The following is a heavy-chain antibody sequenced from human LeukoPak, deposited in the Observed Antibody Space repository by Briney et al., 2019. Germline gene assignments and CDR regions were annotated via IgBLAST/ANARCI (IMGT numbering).Heavy chain of an antibody. CDR3: ARERGVVVTAIDAFDI. Sequence: ASVKVSCKASGGTFSSYAISWVRQAPGQGLEWMGRIIPILGIANYAQKFQGRVTITADKSTSTAYMELSSLRSEDTAVYYCARERGVVVTAIDAFDIWGRGTMVTVSS. CDR2: IIPILGIA. CDR1: GGTFSSYA. V-gene: IGHV1-69*04. D-gene: IGHD2-21*02. J-gene: IGHJ3*02.